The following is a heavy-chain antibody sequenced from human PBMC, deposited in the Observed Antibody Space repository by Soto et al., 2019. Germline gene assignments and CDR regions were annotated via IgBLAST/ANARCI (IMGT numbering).Heavy chain of an antibody. J-gene: IGHJ4*02. CDR3: AKAGGDY. D-gene: IGHD3-10*01. CDR1: GFTFSSYT. Sequence: EVQLLESGGGLVQPGGSLRLSCAASGFTFSSYTVSWFRQGPGKGLEWVSGISSSGGSTVYADSVKGRFTISRDKFKNTLYLQMNSLRAEDTAVYYCAKAGGDYWGQGTPVTVSS. CDR2: ISSSGGST. V-gene: IGHV3-23*01.